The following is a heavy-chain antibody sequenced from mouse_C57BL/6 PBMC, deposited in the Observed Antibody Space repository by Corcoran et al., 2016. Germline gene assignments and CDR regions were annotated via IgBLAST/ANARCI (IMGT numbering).Heavy chain of an antibody. CDR1: GYTFTTYG. D-gene: IGHD1-1*01. CDR3: ASHYYGRSNGYFDV. V-gene: IGHV9-3*01. J-gene: IGHJ1*03. Sequence: QIQLVQSGPELKKPGETVKISCKASGYTFTTYGMSWVKQAPGKGLKWMGWINTYSGVPTYADDFKGRFAFSLETSASTAYLQINNLKNEDTATYFCASHYYGRSNGYFDVWGTGTTVTVSS. CDR2: INTYSGVP.